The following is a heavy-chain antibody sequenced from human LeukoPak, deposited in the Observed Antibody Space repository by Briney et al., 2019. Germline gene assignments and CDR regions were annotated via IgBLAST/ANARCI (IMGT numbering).Heavy chain of an antibody. CDR3: AKDGSSPRPFDY. J-gene: IGHJ4*02. Sequence: PGGSLRLSCAASGFTFSSYGMHWVRQAPGKGLEWVAFIRYDGSNKYYADSVKGRFTISRDNSKNTLYLQMNSLRAEDTAVYYCAKDGSSPRPFDYWGQGTLVTVSS. CDR2: IRYDGSNK. V-gene: IGHV3-30*02. CDR1: GFTFSSYG. D-gene: IGHD6-6*01.